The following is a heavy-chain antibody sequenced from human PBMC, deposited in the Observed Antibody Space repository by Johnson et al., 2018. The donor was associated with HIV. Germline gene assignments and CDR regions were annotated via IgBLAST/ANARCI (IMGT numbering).Heavy chain of an antibody. V-gene: IGHV3-30*18. CDR3: AKGGPVLQYLEWLPGRAFDI. D-gene: IGHD3-3*01. CDR1: GLSFSNFG. Sequence: QVHLVESGGGVVQPGKSLTLSCVVSGLSFSNFGIHWVRQAPGKGPEWVAVISFDGNLKKYADSVKGRFTISRDNAKNLLYLQMNSLRAEDTAVYYCAKGGPVLQYLEWLPGRAFDIWGQGTMVTVSS. CDR2: ISFDGNLK. J-gene: IGHJ3*02.